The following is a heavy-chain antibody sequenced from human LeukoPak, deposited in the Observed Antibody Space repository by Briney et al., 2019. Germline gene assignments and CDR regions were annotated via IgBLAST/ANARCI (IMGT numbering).Heavy chain of an antibody. CDR3: ARDHLASGTVVSFDY. V-gene: IGHV3-48*03. CDR2: ISSSGSTI. D-gene: IGHD6-13*01. CDR1: GFTFSSYE. Sequence: GGSLRLSCAASGFTFSSYEMNWVRQAPGRGLEWVLYISSSGSTIYYADSVKGRFTISRDNAKNSLYLQINSLRAEDTAVYYCARDHLASGTVVSFDYWGQGTLVTVSS. J-gene: IGHJ4*02.